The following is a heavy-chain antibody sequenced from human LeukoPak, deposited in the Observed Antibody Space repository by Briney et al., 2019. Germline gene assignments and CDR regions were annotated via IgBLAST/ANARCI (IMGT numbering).Heavy chain of an antibody. CDR3: ARSFGEWELLAYFDY. D-gene: IGHD1-26*01. V-gene: IGHV4-61*02. CDR2: IYSSGAT. J-gene: IGHJ4*02. CDR1: GGSISVGSHY. Sequence: PSQTLSLTCTVSGGSISVGSHYWNWIRRPAGKGLEWIGRIYSSGATNYNPSLKSRVTIFVDTSKNQFSLNVSSVTAADTAVYYCARSFGEWELLAYFDYWGQGTLVTVSS.